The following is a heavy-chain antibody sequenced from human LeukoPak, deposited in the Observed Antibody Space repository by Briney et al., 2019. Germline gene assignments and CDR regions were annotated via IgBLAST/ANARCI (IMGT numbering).Heavy chain of an antibody. Sequence: PSETLSLTCTVSGGSISSYYWSWIRQPPGKGLEWIGYIYYSGSTNYNPSLKSRVTISVDKSKNQFSLKLSSVTAADTAVYYCARDSLSGSYYYYYGMDVWGQGTTVTVSS. CDR3: ARDSLSGSYYYYYGMDV. CDR2: IYYSGST. V-gene: IGHV4-59*12. CDR1: GGSISSYY. D-gene: IGHD1-26*01. J-gene: IGHJ6*02.